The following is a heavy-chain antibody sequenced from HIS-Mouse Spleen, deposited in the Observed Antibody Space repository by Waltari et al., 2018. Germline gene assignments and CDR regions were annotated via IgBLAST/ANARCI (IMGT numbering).Heavy chain of an antibody. CDR3: AREIPYSSSWYDWYFDL. CDR1: GGSISSSSYY. J-gene: IGHJ2*01. V-gene: IGHV4-39*07. D-gene: IGHD6-13*01. CDR2: IYYSGST. Sequence: QLQLQESGPGLVKPSETLSLTCTVSGGSISSSSYYWGWIRQPPGKGLERIGSIYYSGSTYYNPSLKGRVTISVDTSKNQFSLKLSSVTAADTAVYYCAREIPYSSSWYDWYFDLWGRGTLVTVSS.